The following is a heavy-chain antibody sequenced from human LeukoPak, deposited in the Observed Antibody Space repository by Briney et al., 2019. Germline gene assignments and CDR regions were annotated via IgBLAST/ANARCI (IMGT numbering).Heavy chain of an antibody. J-gene: IGHJ6*03. CDR2: ISSNGGST. CDR3: ARTRGPIPFYYYYMDV. Sequence: PGGSLRLSCAASGFTFSSYAMHWVRQAPGKGLEYVSAISSNGGSTYYANSVKGRFTISRDNSKNTLYLQMGSLRAEDMAVYYCARTRGPIPFYYYYMDVWGKGTTVTVSS. D-gene: IGHD2-21*01. CDR1: GFTFSSYA. V-gene: IGHV3-64*01.